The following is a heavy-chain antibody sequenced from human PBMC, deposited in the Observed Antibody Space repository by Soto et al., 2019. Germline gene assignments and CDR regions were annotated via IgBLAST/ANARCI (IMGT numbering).Heavy chain of an antibody. CDR2: IYYSGST. Sequence: SETLSLTCTVSGGSISSYYWSWIRQPPGKGLEWIGYIYYSGSTNYNPSLKSRVTISVDTSKNQFSLKLSSVTAADTAVYYCARHNPFGVVIDFDYWGQGTLVTVSS. D-gene: IGHD3-3*01. V-gene: IGHV4-59*01. CDR1: GGSISSYY. CDR3: ARHNPFGVVIDFDY. J-gene: IGHJ4*02.